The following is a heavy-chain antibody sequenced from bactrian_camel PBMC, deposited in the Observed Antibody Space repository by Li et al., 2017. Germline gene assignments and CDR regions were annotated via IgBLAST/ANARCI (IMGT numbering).Heavy chain of an antibody. CDR2: MDSDGRP. CDR1: GDSYSSYY. J-gene: IGHJ4*01. D-gene: IGHD2*01. CDR3: AAEPPGQWLLLQRMGYAY. Sequence: DVQLVESGGGLVQPGGSLRLSCAFSGDSYSSYYMAWFRQSPEKEREGVAGMDSDGRPVHLNSVKGRFTVSRDNAKSTLYLEMNSLKPEDTAMYYCAAEPPGQWLLLQRMGYAYWGQGTQVTVS. V-gene: IGHV3S10*01.